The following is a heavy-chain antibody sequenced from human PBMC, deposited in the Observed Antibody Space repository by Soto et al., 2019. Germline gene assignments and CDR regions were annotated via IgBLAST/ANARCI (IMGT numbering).Heavy chain of an antibody. CDR3: ARDIVVVPAAMEYEYYYYGMDV. CDR1: GYTFTIYG. CDR2: ISAYNGNT. D-gene: IGHD2-2*01. V-gene: IGHV1-18*01. Sequence: ASVKVSCKASGYTFTIYGISWVRQAPGQGLEWMGWISAYNGNTNYAQKLQGRVTMTTDTSTSTAYMELRSLRSDDTAVYYCARDIVVVPAAMEYEYYYYGMDVWGKGTTVTVSS. J-gene: IGHJ6*04.